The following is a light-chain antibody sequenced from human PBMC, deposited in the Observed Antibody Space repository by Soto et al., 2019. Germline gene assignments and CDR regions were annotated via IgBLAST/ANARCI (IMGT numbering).Light chain of an antibody. CDR1: QSVLYSSNNKNY. CDR2: WAS. Sequence: DIVMTQSPDSLAVSLGERATINCKSSQSVLYSSNNKNYLAWYQQKPGQPPKLLIYWASTRESGVPDRFSGSGSGTDFTLTISSLQAEDVAVDYCQQYYSTPFGPATKVDIK. J-gene: IGKJ3*01. CDR3: QQYYSTP. V-gene: IGKV4-1*01.